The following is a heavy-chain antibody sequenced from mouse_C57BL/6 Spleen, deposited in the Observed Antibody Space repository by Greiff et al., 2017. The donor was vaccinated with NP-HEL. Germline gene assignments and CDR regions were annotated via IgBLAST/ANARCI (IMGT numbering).Heavy chain of an antibody. J-gene: IGHJ2*01. V-gene: IGHV1-82*01. CDR2: IYPGDGDT. CDR3: ARERNYLDY. Sequence: QVQLQHSGPELVKPGASVKISCKASGYAFSSSWMNWVKQRPGKGLEWIGRIYPGDGDTNYNGKFKGKATLTADKSSSTAYMQLSSLTSEDSAVYFCARERNYLDYWGQGTTLTVSS. CDR1: GYAFSSSW.